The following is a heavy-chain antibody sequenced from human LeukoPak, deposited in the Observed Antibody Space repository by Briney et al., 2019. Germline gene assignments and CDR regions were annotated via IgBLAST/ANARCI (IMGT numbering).Heavy chain of an antibody. V-gene: IGHV1-18*01. J-gene: IGHJ5*02. Sequence: GASVKVSCKASGYTFTSYGISWVRQAPGQGLEWMGWISAYNGNTNYAQKLQGRVTMTTDTSTSTAYMELRSLRSDDTAVYYCERKRRIADKNWFDPWGQGTLVTVSS. CDR3: ERKRRIADKNWFDP. CDR1: GYTFTSYG. D-gene: IGHD6-13*01. CDR2: ISAYNGNT.